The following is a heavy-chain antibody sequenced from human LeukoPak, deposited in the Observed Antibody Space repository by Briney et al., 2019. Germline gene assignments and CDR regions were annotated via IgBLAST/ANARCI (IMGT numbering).Heavy chain of an antibody. CDR3: ARGGNGYNFDFNY. J-gene: IGHJ4*02. CDR2: ISSSSSYI. V-gene: IGHV3-21*01. CDR1: GFTFSSNS. Sequence: GGSLRLSCAASGFTFSSNSMNWVRQAPGKGLEWVSSISSSSSYIYYADSVKGRFTISRDNAKNSLYLQMNSLRAEDTAVYYCARGGNGYNFDFNYWSQGTLVTVSS. D-gene: IGHD5-24*01.